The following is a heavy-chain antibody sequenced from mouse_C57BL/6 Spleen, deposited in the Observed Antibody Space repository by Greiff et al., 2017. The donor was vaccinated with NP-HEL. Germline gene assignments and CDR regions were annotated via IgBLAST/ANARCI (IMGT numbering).Heavy chain of an antibody. J-gene: IGHJ3*01. CDR3: AADYDYGGGFAY. D-gene: IGHD2-4*01. V-gene: IGHV1-82*01. CDR2: IYPGDGDT. CDR1: GYAFSSSW. Sequence: VQLQQSGPELVKPGASVKISCKASGYAFSSSWMNWVKQRPGKGLEWIGRIYPGDGDTNYNGKFKGKATLTADKSSSTAYMQLSSLTSEDSAVYFCAADYDYGGGFAYWGQGTLVTVSA.